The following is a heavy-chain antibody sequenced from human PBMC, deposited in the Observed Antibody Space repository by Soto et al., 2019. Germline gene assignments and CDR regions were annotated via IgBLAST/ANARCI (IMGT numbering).Heavy chain of an antibody. CDR2: INPSGGST. V-gene: IGHV1-46*01. Sequence: ASVKVSCKASGYTFTSYYMHWVRQAPGQGLEWMGIINPSGGSTSYAQKFQGRVTMTRDTSASTVYMELSSLRSEDTAVYYCARSIVVVTALDYWGQGTLVTVSS. CDR3: ARSIVVVTALDY. J-gene: IGHJ4*02. CDR1: GYTFTSYY. D-gene: IGHD2-21*02.